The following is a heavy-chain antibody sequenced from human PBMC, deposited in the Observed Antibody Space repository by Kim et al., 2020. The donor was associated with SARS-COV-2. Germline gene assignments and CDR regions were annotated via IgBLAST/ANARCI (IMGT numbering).Heavy chain of an antibody. CDR3: AKDPAPGYFDY. J-gene: IGHJ4*02. Sequence: TYYGDSGKGRLTSSRDSSKITLYLQMNSLGAEDTAVYYCAKDPAPGYFDYWGQGTLVTVSS. V-gene: IGHV3-23*01. CDR2: T. D-gene: IGHD2-2*01.